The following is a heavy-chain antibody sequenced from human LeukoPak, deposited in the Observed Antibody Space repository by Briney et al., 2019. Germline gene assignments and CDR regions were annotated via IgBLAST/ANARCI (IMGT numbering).Heavy chain of an antibody. CDR3: AGAYYFDY. CDR2: ITSTTNYI. CDR1: GFTFSNYS. V-gene: IGHV3-21*01. Sequence: GGSLRLSCAFSGFTFSNYSVNWVRQAPGKGLEWVSSITSTTNYIYYADSVKGRFTISRDIAKNSLFLQMNSLRAEDTAVYYCAGAYYFDYWGQGTLVTVSS. J-gene: IGHJ4*02. D-gene: IGHD3-10*01.